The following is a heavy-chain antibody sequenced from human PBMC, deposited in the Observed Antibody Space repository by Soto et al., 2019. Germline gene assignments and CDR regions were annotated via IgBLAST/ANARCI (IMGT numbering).Heavy chain of an antibody. D-gene: IGHD6-6*01. CDR1: GFTFISYS. CDR3: ARAGEYSSSSFDY. J-gene: IGHJ4*02. CDR2: ISSSSSYI. Sequence: WGSLRLSCAASGFTFISYSINLFRHSPGKGLEWVSSISSSSSYIYYADSVKGRFTISRDNAKNSLYLQMNSLRAEDTAVYYCARAGEYSSSSFDYWGQGTLVTVSS. V-gene: IGHV3-21*01.